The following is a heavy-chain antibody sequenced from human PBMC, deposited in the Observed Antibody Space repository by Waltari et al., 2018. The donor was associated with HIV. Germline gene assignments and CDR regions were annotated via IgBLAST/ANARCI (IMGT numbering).Heavy chain of an antibody. D-gene: IGHD1-26*01. CDR2: ISYDGSST. Sequence: QVQLVESGGGVVQPGRSLRLSCAASGVTFSNYFMHWVRLAPGKGPEWLTFISYDGSSTYYADSVKGRFTISRDNSKNTLYLQMNSLRPEDTAVYYCVKDVGATYFDYWGQGTLVTVSS. CDR1: GVTFSNYF. J-gene: IGHJ4*02. CDR3: VKDVGATYFDY. V-gene: IGHV3-30*18.